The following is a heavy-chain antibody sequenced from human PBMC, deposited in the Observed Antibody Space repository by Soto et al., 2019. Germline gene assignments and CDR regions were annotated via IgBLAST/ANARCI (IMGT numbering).Heavy chain of an antibody. CDR2: IIHGIGIA. CDR1: GVTFTPYA. CDR3: ANVVEWGHKDEY. D-gene: IGHD1-26*01. V-gene: IGHV1-69*01. J-gene: IGHJ4*02. Sequence: QLQMVQSGAEMKKPGSSVTVSCTASGVTFTPYAIHWVRQAPGQGLEGMGAIIHGIGIANYAQKFQGRVTITADVSASTASMEMSSLTSEATAIYYCANVVEWGHKDEYWGQGTLVTFSS.